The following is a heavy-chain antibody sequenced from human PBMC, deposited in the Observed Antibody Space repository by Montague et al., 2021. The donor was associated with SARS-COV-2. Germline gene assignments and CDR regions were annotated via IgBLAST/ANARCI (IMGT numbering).Heavy chain of an antibody. D-gene: IGHD2-21*01. CDR1: GDSVSSNTAA. CDR3: ASVYTVAYYFDY. V-gene: IGHV6-1*01. Sequence: CAISGDSVSSNTAAWNWIRQSPSRGLEWLGRTYYRSKWYYDYAVSVKSRMTISPDTSKNQFSLQLSSVTAADTAVYYCASVYTVAYYFDYWGRGTLVTVSS. CDR2: TYYRSKWYY. J-gene: IGHJ4*02.